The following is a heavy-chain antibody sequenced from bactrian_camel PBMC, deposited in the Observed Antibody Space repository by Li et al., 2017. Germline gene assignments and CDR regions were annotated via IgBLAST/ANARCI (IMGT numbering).Heavy chain of an antibody. CDR3: VWSLVVAGPYDYNS. V-gene: IGHV3-2*01. D-gene: IGHD6*01. CDR1: GFTFSTYH. Sequence: HVQLVESGGGLVQPGGSLRLSCAASGFTFSTYHMTWVRQAPGKGLEWVSSIYSDGSNTAYADSVKGRFTISKDNAKNTVHLQMNSLKPEDTAVYYCVWSLVVAGPYDYNSWGQGTQVTVS. J-gene: IGHJ4*01. CDR2: IYSDGSNT.